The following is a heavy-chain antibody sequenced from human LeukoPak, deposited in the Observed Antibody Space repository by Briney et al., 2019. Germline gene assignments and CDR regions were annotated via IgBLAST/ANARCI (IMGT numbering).Heavy chain of an antibody. CDR2: IYPDDSDT. D-gene: IGHD7-27*01. J-gene: IGHJ6*03. CDR1: RYSFTNYW. V-gene: IGHV5-51*01. Sequence: GESLKISSKDSRYSFTNYWIGWVRQMPGKGLEWMRMIYPDDSDTRYSPPFQGQVTISADKSIGTVYLQWSSLKASDTAMYYCARTRPTLGYYYYIDVWGEGTTVTVSS. CDR3: ARTRPTLGYYYYIDV.